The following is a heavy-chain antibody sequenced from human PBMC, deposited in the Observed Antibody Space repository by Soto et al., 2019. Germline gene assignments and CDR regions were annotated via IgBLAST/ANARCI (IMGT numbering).Heavy chain of an antibody. Sequence: GASVKVSCKASGYTFTGYYMHWVRQAPGQGLEWMGWINPNSGGTNYAQKFQGWVTMTRDTSISTAYMELSRLRSDDTAVYYCARGPGIAAAGTPPHYYCYGMDVWGQGTTVTVSS. D-gene: IGHD6-13*01. CDR2: INPNSGGT. CDR3: ARGPGIAAAGTPPHYYCYGMDV. J-gene: IGHJ6*02. CDR1: GYTFTGYY. V-gene: IGHV1-2*04.